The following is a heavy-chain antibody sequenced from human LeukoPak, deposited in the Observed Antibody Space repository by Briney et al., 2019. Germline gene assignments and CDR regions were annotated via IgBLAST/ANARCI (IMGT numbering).Heavy chain of an antibody. Sequence: GGSLRLSCAASGFTVSSNYMSWVRQAPGKGLEWVSVIYTGGSTYYADSVKGRFTISRDNSKNTPYLHMSSLRVEDTAVYYCARGWSGPLPDVWGQGTTVTVSS. CDR3: ARGWSGPLPDV. CDR2: IYTGGST. D-gene: IGHD3-3*01. CDR1: GFTVSSNY. J-gene: IGHJ6*02. V-gene: IGHV3-66*01.